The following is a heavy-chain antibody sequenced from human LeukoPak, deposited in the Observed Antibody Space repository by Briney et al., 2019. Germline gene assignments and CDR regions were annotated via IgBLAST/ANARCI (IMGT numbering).Heavy chain of an antibody. CDR1: GFTFSSYA. CDR2: ISGSGGST. D-gene: IGHD3-22*01. V-gene: IGHV3-23*01. J-gene: IGHJ4*02. CDR3: AKDSSYHDSSGYPYFDY. Sequence: PGGSLRLSCAASGFTFSSYAMSWVRQAPGKGLEWVSAISGSGGSTYYADSVKGRFTISRDNSKNTLYLQMNSLRAEDTAVYYCAKDSSYHDSSGYPYFDYWGQGTLVTVSS.